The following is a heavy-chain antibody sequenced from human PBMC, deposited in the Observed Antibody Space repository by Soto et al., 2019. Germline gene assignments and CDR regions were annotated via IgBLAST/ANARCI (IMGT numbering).Heavy chain of an antibody. CDR2: IRTKGARYTT. J-gene: IGHJ4*02. CDR3: ARSKDGSDDY. D-gene: IGHD5-12*01. Sequence: EAQLVESGGGLVQPGGSLRLSCAASGFSFSGHYMDWVRQAPGKGLEWVGRIRTKGARYTTEYAASVKGRFTISRDDSKNSLYLQMNSLKPEDTALYYCARSKDGSDDYWGQGTLVTVSS. CDR1: GFSFSGHY. V-gene: IGHV3-72*01.